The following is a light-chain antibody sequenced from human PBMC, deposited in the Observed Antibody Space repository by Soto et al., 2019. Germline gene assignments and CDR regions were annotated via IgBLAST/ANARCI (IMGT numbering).Light chain of an antibody. V-gene: IGLV2-14*01. CDR3: SSYTISSTYV. CDR2: EVS. Sequence: QSALTQPASVSGSPGQSITISCTGTSSDLGGYNYGSWYQQHPGKAPKLMIYEVSDRPSGVSNRFSGSKSGHTASLTISGLQAEDEADYSCSSYTISSTYVFGTGSKVTVL. CDR1: SSDLGGYNY. J-gene: IGLJ1*01.